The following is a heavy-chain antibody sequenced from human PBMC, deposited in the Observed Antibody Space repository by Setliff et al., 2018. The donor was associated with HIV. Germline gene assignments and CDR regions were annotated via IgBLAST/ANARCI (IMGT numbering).Heavy chain of an antibody. CDR2: INHSGST. Sequence: PSETLSLTCDVYGGSFSGYYWSWIRQPPGKGLEWIGEINHSGSTNYNPSLKSRVAISADTSKNQLSLKVNSVTAADTAVYYCAREWRGRYYYYMDVWGKGTTVTVSS. D-gene: IGHD3-10*01. V-gene: IGHV4-34*01. CDR1: GGSFSGYY. CDR3: AREWRGRYYYYMDV. J-gene: IGHJ6*03.